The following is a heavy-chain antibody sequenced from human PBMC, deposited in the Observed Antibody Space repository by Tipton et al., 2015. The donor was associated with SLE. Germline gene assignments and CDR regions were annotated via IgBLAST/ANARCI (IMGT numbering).Heavy chain of an antibody. J-gene: IGHJ4*02. V-gene: IGHV4-59*11. D-gene: IGHD3-3*01. CDR2: IYYSRTT. CDR3: ARGDFWSGLDY. CDR1: GGSITSRY. Sequence: TLSLTCTVSGGSITSRYWNWVRQTTGKRLEWIGYIYYSRTTTYNSSLKSLVTISVDAAKNQFSLKVSSVTAADTAVYFCARGDFWSGLDYWGQGALVTVSS.